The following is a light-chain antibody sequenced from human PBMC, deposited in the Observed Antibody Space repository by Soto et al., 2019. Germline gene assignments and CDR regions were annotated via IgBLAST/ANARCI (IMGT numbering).Light chain of an antibody. CDR1: QSVRSK. CDR3: QQRSNWPPIT. CDR2: DAS. Sequence: EIVLTQSPASLSVSPGERAPLSCRASQSVRSKVAWYQQKPGQAPRLLIYDASNRATGIPARFSGSGSGTDFTLTISSLEPEDFAVYYCQQRSNWPPITFGQGTRLEIK. J-gene: IGKJ5*01. V-gene: IGKV3-11*01.